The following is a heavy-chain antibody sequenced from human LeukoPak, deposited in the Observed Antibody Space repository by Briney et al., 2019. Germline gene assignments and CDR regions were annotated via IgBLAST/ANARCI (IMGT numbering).Heavy chain of an antibody. CDR1: GFTFSSYG. Sequence: PGGSLRLSCAASGFTFSSYGMHWVRQAPGKGLKWVAFIRYDGSNKYYADSVKGRFTISRDNSKNTLYLQMNSLRAEDTAVYYCARLTPNWFDPWGQGTLVTVSS. CDR3: ARLTPNWFDP. V-gene: IGHV3-30*02. CDR2: IRYDGSNK. J-gene: IGHJ5*02. D-gene: IGHD3-16*01.